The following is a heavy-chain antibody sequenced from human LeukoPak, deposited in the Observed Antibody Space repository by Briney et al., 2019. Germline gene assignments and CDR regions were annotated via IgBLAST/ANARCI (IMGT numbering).Heavy chain of an antibody. CDR2: IYHSGST. D-gene: IGHD3-22*01. V-gene: IGHV4-59*08. CDR1: GASITTYY. Sequence: SETLSLTCTVSGASITTYYWSWIRQPPGKGLEWIGYIYHSGSTKYNPSLKSRVTISVNTSKNQFSLRLSSVTAADTAVYYCARQLYDSSGYPFDYWGQGTLVTVSS. CDR3: ARQLYDSSGYPFDY. J-gene: IGHJ4*02.